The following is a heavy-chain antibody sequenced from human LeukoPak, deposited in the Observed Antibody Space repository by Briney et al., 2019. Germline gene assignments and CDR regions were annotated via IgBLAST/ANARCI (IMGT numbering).Heavy chain of an antibody. CDR2: IYYSGST. D-gene: IGHD2-2*03. Sequence: SQTLSLTCTVSGGSISSGGYYWSWIRQHPGKGLEWIGYIYYSGSTYYNPSLKSRVTISVDTSKNQFSLKLSSVTAADTAVYYCARLPVDIVVVPAAGGESLGFDSWGQGTLVTVSS. J-gene: IGHJ5*01. CDR1: GGSISSGGYY. V-gene: IGHV4-31*03. CDR3: ARLPVDIVVVPAAGGESLGFDS.